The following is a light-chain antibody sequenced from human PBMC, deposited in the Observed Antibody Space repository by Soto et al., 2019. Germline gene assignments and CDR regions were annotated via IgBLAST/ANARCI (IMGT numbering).Light chain of an antibody. Sequence: EIVLTQSPATLSLSPGERAILYCGASQSLSSYLAWYQQKPGQAPRLLIYDASNRATGIPARFSGSGSGTDFTLTISSLEPEDFAVYYCQQYDGLPRTFGQGTKVDIK. CDR2: DAS. J-gene: IGKJ1*01. V-gene: IGKV3-11*01. CDR3: QQYDGLPRT. CDR1: QSLSSY.